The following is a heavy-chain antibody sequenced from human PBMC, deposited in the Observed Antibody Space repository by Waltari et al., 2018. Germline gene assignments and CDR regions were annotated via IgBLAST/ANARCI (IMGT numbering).Heavy chain of an antibody. V-gene: IGHV3-30*02. CDR3: AKEALRSIAARPLDY. D-gene: IGHD6-6*01. Sequence: QVQLVESGGGVVQPGGSLRLSCAASGFTFSSYGMHWVRQAPGKGLGWVAFIRYDGSNKYYADSVKGRFTISRDNSKNTLYLQMNSLRAEDTAVYYCAKEALRSIAARPLDYWGQGTLVTVSS. J-gene: IGHJ4*02. CDR1: GFTFSSYG. CDR2: IRYDGSNK.